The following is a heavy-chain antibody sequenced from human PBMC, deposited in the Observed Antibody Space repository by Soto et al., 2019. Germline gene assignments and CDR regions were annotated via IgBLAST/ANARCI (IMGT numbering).Heavy chain of an antibody. CDR3: ARDRRDLVTGLYYGMDV. V-gene: IGHV1-18*04. Sequence: QVQLVQSGAEVKKPGASVKVSCKASGYTFTNYGITWVRQAPGQGLECMGWISGYNGNTNYVQNLQGRVTMTTDTSTYTAYMELRSLRSDDTAVYYCARDRRDLVTGLYYGMDVWGQGTTVTVSS. CDR1: GYTFTNYG. D-gene: IGHD3-10*01. CDR2: ISGYNGNT. J-gene: IGHJ6*02.